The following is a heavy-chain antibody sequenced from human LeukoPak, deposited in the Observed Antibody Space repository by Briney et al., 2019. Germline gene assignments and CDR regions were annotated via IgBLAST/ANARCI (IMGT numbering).Heavy chain of an antibody. CDR3: AKDGGFWSDYSYFDY. Sequence: GGSLRLSCAASGFTLSSHRMDWVRQAPGKGLEWVSSISSRSSFKDYADSVKGRFTISRDNAKNLLFLQMNSLRAEDTAVYFCAKDGGFWSDYSYFDYWGQGTQVTVSS. V-gene: IGHV3-21*06. D-gene: IGHD3-3*01. CDR1: GFTLSSHR. J-gene: IGHJ4*02. CDR2: ISSRSSFK.